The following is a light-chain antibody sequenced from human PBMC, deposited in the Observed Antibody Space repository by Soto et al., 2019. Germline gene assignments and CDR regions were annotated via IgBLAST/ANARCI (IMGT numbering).Light chain of an antibody. CDR3: SSYRTGGSYV. CDR1: SSDVGGYNS. CDR2: DVT. Sequence: QPALTPPASVSGSPGLSIAISCTGTSSDVGGYNSVSWYQQHPGKAPKLVIYDVTSRPSGVSNRFSGSKSGNTASLTISGLQAEDEGDYYCSSYRTGGSYVFGTGTKVTVL. V-gene: IGLV2-14*01. J-gene: IGLJ1*01.